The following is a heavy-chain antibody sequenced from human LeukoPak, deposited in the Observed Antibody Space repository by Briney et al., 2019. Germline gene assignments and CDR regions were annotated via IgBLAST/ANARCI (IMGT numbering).Heavy chain of an antibody. Sequence: GGSLRLSCAASGFSFSLYAMNWVRQAPGKGLEWVAVIWYDGSNKYYADSVKGRFTISRDNSKNTLYLQMNSLRAEDTAVYYCARQILTGYYSFDYWGQGTLVTVSS. CDR3: ARQILTGYYSFDY. CDR2: IWYDGSNK. V-gene: IGHV3-33*07. CDR1: GFSFSLYA. J-gene: IGHJ4*02. D-gene: IGHD3-9*01.